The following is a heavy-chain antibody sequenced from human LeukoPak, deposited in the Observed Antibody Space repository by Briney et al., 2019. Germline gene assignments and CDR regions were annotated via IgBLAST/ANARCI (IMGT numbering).Heavy chain of an antibody. V-gene: IGHV1-46*01. CDR2: VNPSGDST. Sequence: ASVKVSCKASRYTFSNYNIHWLRQAPGQGLEWMGIVNPSGDSTNYAQNFQGRVTMTGDTSTSTVYMELSSLRSEDTAVYFCVRGGPSRGTGFYYFEYWGHGTLVTVSP. CDR3: VRGGPSRGTGFYYFEY. J-gene: IGHJ4*01. D-gene: IGHD6-25*01. CDR1: RYTFSNYN.